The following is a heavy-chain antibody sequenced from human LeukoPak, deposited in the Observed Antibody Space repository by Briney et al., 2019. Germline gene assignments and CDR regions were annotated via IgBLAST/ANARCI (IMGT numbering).Heavy chain of an antibody. CDR2: ISYDGSNK. D-gene: IGHD6-19*01. V-gene: IGHV3-30*04. CDR1: GFTFSSYA. J-gene: IGHJ4*02. CDR3: ARAEGYSSGWYDFDY. Sequence: SGGSLRLSCAASGFTFSSYAMHWVRQAPGKGLEWVAVISYDGSNKYYADSVKGRFTISRDNSKNTLYLQMNSLRAEDTAVYYCARAEGYSSGWYDFDYWGQGTLVTVSS.